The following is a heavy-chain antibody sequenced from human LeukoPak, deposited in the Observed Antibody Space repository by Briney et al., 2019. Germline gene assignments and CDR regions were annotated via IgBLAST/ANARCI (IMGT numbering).Heavy chain of an antibody. CDR3: ARDVHSQDYYDSSGQNWFDP. CDR2: ISAYNGNT. D-gene: IGHD3-22*01. V-gene: IGHV1-18*01. Sequence: GASVKVSCKASGYTFTSYGISWVRQAPGQGLEWMGWISAYNGNTNYAQKLQGRVTMTTDTSTSTAYMELRSLRSDDTAVYYCARDVHSQDYYDSSGQNWFDPWGQGTLVTVSS. CDR1: GYTFTSYG. J-gene: IGHJ5*02.